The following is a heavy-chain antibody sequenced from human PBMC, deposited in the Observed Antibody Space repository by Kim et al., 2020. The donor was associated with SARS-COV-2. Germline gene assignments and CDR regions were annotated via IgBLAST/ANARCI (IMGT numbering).Heavy chain of an antibody. V-gene: IGHV3-23*01. CDR2: ISGSGGST. Sequence: GGSLRLSCAASGFTFSSYAMSWVRQAPGKGLEWVSAISGSGGSTYYADSVKGRFTISRDNSKNTLYLQMNSLRAEDTAVYYCAKVVAPLNYYYYGMDVWGQGTTVTVSS. J-gene: IGHJ6*02. CDR3: AKVVAPLNYYYYGMDV. CDR1: GFTFSSYA.